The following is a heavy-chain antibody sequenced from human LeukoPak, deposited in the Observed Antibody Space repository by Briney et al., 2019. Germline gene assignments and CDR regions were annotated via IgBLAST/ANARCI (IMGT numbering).Heavy chain of an antibody. J-gene: IGHJ4*02. D-gene: IGHD5-12*01. CDR1: GGSISSYY. V-gene: IGHV4-59*01. CDR2: IYYSGST. CDR3: ARTLIVATIGGNYFDY. Sequence: SETLSLTCTVSGGSISSYYWSWIRQPPGKGLEWIGYIYYSGSTNYNPSLKSRVTISVDTSKNQFSLKLSSVTAADTAVYYCARTLIVATIGGNYFDYWGQGTLVTVSS.